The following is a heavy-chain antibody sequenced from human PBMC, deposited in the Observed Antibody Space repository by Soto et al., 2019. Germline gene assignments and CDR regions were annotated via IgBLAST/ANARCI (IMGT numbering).Heavy chain of an antibody. V-gene: IGHV4-59*08. CDR1: GGSISSYY. CDR2: IYYSGST. CDR3: ARRWGPGFDY. J-gene: IGHJ4*02. D-gene: IGHD7-27*01. Sequence: QVQLQESGPGLVKPSETLSLTCTVSGGSISSYYWSWIRQPPGKGLEWIGYIYYSGSTNYYPSIKIRVTPSGDPSDNQSSRKLSSVTAADTAVYYCARRWGPGFDYWGQGTLVTVSS.